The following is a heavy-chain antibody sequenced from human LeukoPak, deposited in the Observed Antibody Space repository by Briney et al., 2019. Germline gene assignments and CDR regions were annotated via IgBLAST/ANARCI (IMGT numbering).Heavy chain of an antibody. J-gene: IGHJ4*02. CDR2: IYTSGST. CDR3: AREPQGIAARSY. V-gene: IGHV4-61*02. D-gene: IGHD6-6*01. CDR1: GGSISSGSYY. Sequence: SQTLSLTCTVSGGSISSGSYYWSWIRQPAGKGLEWIVRIYTSGSTNYNPSLKSRVTISVDTSKNQFSLKLSSVTAADTAVYYCAREPQGIAARSYWGQGTLVTVSS.